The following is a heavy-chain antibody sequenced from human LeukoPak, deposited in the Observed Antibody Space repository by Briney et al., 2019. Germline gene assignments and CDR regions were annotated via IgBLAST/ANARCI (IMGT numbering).Heavy chain of an antibody. Sequence: GESLRISCKGSGYSFTSYWIGWVRQMPGKGPEWMGIIYPGDSDTRYSPSFQGQVTISADKSISTAYLQWSSLKASDTAMYYCALQKEEVTSLIWGQGTLVTVSS. D-gene: IGHD4-17*01. CDR2: IYPGDSDT. J-gene: IGHJ4*02. CDR3: ALQKEEVTSLI. CDR1: GYSFTSYW. V-gene: IGHV5-51*01.